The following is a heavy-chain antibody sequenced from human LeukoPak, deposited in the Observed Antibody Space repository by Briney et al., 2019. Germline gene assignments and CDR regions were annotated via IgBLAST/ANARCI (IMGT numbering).Heavy chain of an antibody. V-gene: IGHV4-59*01. CDR1: GSSISSYY. Sequence: KTSETLSLTCTVSGSSISSYYWSWIRQPPGKGLEWIGYIYHNGRTTYNPSLESRVTISLDTSKNQLSLNLRFVTAADTALYFCARRRAQSSGPSFYYFYMDVWGKGTTVAVSS. J-gene: IGHJ6*03. CDR2: IYHNGRT. CDR3: ARRRAQSSGPSFYYFYMDV. D-gene: IGHD1-26*01.